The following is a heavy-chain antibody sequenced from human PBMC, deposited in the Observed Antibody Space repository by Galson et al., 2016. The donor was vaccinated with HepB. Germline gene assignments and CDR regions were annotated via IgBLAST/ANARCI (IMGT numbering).Heavy chain of an antibody. CDR1: GDSIRSSY. J-gene: IGHJ5*02. Sequence: LSLTCIVSGDSIRSSYWTWIRQPPGKGLEWIGYVHYSGSTNYNPSPKSRVITSVDTSKNQFSLNLTSVTAADTAIYYCARLHNEPRWLRVGHMAPSWFDPWGQGTLVTVSS. CDR3: ARLHNEPRWLRVGHMAPSWFDP. V-gene: IGHV4-59*08. CDR2: VHYSGST. D-gene: IGHD1-26*01.